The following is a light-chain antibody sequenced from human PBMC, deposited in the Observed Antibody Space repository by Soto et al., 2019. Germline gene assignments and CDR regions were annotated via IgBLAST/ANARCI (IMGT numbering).Light chain of an antibody. Sequence: QSVLTQPASGSGSPGQSITLSCTGTSSDVGGYNYVSWYPQHPGHANKLMIYEVSNRPSGISHRFSGSKSGNTASLTISGLRAEDEADYYCSSYTRQYTPSYVFGAGTKVTVL. CDR3: SSYTRQYTPSYV. J-gene: IGLJ1*01. V-gene: IGLV2-14*01. CDR1: SSDVGGYNY. CDR2: EVS.